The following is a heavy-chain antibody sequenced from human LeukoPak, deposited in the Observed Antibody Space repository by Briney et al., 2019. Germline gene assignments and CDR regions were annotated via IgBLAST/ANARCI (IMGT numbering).Heavy chain of an antibody. V-gene: IGHV4-31*03. D-gene: IGHD6-13*01. CDR1: GGSISSGGYY. CDR3: SAGKGLWGFDY. J-gene: IGHJ4*02. CDR2: IYYSGST. Sequence: SETLSLTCTVSGGSISSGGYYWSWIRQHPGKGLEWIRYIYYSGSTYYNPSLKSRVTISVDTSKNQFSLKLSSVTAADTAVYYCSAGKGLWGFDYWGQGTLVTVSS.